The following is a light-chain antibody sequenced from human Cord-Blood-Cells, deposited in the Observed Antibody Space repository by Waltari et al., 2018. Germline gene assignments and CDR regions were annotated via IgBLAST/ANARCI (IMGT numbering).Light chain of an antibody. CDR3: CSYAGSWV. V-gene: IGLV2-23*01. CDR2: EDS. J-gene: IGLJ3*02. CDR1: SSDVWSYNL. Sequence: QSALTQPASVSGSPGQSITISCPGTSSDVWSYNLVSGYQQHPGKAPILMIYEDSKRPSGVSNRFSGSKSGNTASLTISGLQAGDEADYYCCSYAGSWVFGGGTKLTVL.